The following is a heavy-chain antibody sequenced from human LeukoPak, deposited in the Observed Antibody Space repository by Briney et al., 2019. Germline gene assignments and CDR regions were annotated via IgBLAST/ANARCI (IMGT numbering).Heavy chain of an antibody. D-gene: IGHD6-19*01. CDR2: INHSGST. J-gene: IGHJ2*01. CDR1: GGSFSGYY. V-gene: IGHV4-34*01. CDR3: ARRGNSSGWFRNWYFDL. Sequence: PSETLSLTCAVYGGSFSGYYWSWIRQPPGKGLEWIGEINHSGSTNYNPSLKSRITISVDTSKNQFSLKLSSVTAADTAVYYCARRGNSSGWFRNWYFDLWGRGTLVTVSS.